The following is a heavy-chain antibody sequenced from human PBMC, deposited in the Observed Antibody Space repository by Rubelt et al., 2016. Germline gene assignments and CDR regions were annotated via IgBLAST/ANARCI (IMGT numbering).Heavy chain of an antibody. J-gene: IGHJ5*02. D-gene: IGHD1-1*01. CDR2: INPNSGGT. Sequence: QVQLVQSGSELKKPGASVKVSCKASGYTYTSYAMNWVRQAPGQGLEWMGRINPNSGGTNYAQKFQGRVTMTRDTSISTAYMELSRLRSDDTAVYYCARGVGTAFDPWGQGTLVTVSS. V-gene: IGHV1-2*06. CDR1: GYTYTSYA. CDR3: ARGVGTAFDP.